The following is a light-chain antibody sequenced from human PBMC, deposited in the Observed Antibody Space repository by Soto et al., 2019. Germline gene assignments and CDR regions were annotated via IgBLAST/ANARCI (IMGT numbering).Light chain of an antibody. V-gene: IGLV1-47*01. J-gene: IGLJ3*02. CDR2: RDN. Sequence: QAVVTQPPSASGTPGQRVTISCSGSSSNIGSNYVYWYQQLPGTAPKLLIYRDNQWPSGVPDRFSGSKSGTSASLAISGLRSEDEADYYCAAWDDSPSGWVFGGGTQLTVL. CDR1: SSNIGSNY. CDR3: AAWDDSPSGWV.